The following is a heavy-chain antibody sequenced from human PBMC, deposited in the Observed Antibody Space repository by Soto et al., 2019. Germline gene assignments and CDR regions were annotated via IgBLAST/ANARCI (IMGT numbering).Heavy chain of an antibody. Sequence: SEILSLTCTVSGGSISSGDYYWSWIHQPPGKGLEWIGYIYYSGSTYYNPSLKSRVTISVDTSKNQFSLKLSSVTAADTAVYYCARAPAFWSGYYSPWYFQHWGQGTLVTVSS. CDR2: IYYSGST. CDR1: GGSISSGDYY. J-gene: IGHJ1*01. D-gene: IGHD3-3*01. V-gene: IGHV4-30-4*01. CDR3: ARAPAFWSGYYSPWYFQH.